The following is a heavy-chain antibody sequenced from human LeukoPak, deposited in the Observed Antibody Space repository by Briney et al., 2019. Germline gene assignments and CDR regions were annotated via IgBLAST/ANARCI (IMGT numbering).Heavy chain of an antibody. D-gene: IGHD3-3*01. V-gene: IGHV1-69*05. CDR1: GYTFTSYD. CDR2: IIPIFGTA. J-gene: IGHJ6*03. Sequence: SVKVSCKASGYTFTSYDINWVRQATGQGLEWMGGIIPIFGTANYAQKFQGRVTITTDESTSTAYMELSSLRSEDTAVYYCARCWSGSSYYYYYMDVWGKGTTVTVSS. CDR3: ARCWSGSSYYYYYMDV.